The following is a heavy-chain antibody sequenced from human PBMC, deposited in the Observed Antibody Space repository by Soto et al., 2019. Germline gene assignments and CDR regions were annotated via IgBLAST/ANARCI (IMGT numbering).Heavy chain of an antibody. V-gene: IGHV4-39*01. CDR3: ASFSGATYGDYGGGINY. J-gene: IGHJ4*02. Sequence: SEILSLTCTVSCGSISGSSYYWGWIRQPPGKGLECIGSVHYSGSTDYNPSLKSRVTISVDTSKNQFSLKLTSVTAADTAVYFCASFSGATYGDYGGGINYWGQGTLVTVSS. CDR1: CGSISGSSYY. D-gene: IGHD4-17*01. CDR2: VHYSGST.